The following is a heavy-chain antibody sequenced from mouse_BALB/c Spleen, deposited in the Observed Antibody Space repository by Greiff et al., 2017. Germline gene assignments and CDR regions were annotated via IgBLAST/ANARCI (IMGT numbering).Heavy chain of an antibody. Sequence: QVQLKESGPSLVQPSQSLSITCTVSGFSLTSYGVHWVRQSPGKGLEWLGVIWRGGSTDYNAAFMSRLSITKDNSKSQVFFKMNSLQADDTAIYYCAKNGGGSSLWFAYWGQGTLVTVSA. V-gene: IGHV2-5-1*01. CDR3: AKNGGGSSLWFAY. CDR2: IWRGGST. D-gene: IGHD1-1*01. J-gene: IGHJ3*01. CDR1: GFSLTSYG.